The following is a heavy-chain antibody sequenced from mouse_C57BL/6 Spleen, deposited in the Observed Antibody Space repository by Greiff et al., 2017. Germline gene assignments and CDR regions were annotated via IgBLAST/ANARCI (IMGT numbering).Heavy chain of an antibody. D-gene: IGHD2-4*01. CDR3: ARRENDYLGYFDY. Sequence: EVQLVESGGDLVKPGGSLKLSCAASGFTFSSYGMSWVRQTPDKRLEWVATISSGGSYTYYPDSVKGRFTISRDNATNTLYLQMSSLKSEDTAMYYCARRENDYLGYFDYWGKGTTLTVSS. J-gene: IGHJ2*01. CDR1: GFTFSSYG. V-gene: IGHV5-6*01. CDR2: ISSGGSYT.